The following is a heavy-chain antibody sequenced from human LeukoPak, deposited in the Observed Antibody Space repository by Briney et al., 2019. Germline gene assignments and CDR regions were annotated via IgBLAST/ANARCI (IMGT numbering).Heavy chain of an antibody. J-gene: IGHJ5*02. CDR3: AREGVGVKEFDP. CDR2: IYYSGST. D-gene: IGHD3-22*01. Sequence: PSETLSLTCTVSGDSISSNSDYWGWIRQPPGKGLEWIGSIYYSGSTYYNPSLKSRVTISVDTSKNQFSLKLSSVTAADTAVYYCAREGVGVKEFDPWGQGTLVTVSS. V-gene: IGHV4-39*07. CDR1: GDSISSNSDY.